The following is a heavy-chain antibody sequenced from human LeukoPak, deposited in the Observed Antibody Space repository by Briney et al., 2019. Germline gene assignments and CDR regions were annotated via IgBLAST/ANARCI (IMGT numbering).Heavy chain of an antibody. CDR2: ISGSGGST. CDR3: AKGWSSGWSVFDY. Sequence: GGSLRLSCAASGFTFSSYAMSWVRQAPGKGLEWVSAISGSGGSTYYADSVKGRFTISRDNSKNTLNLQMNSLRAEDTAVYYCAKGWSSGWSVFDYWGQGTLVTVSS. CDR1: GFTFSSYA. V-gene: IGHV3-23*01. J-gene: IGHJ4*02. D-gene: IGHD6-19*01.